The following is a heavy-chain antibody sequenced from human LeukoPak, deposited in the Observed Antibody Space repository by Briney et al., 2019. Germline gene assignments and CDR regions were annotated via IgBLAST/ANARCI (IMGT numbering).Heavy chain of an antibody. J-gene: IGHJ4*02. CDR2: VWSDGSNR. CDR3: AKSKTESQTTVGN. V-gene: IGHV3-33*06. D-gene: IGHD1-14*01. Sequence: GGSLRLSCAASGFTFNTYGMHWVRQAPGKGLEWIAVVWSDGSNRFYADSVEGRFTISRDNSKNTLYLQINSLRAEDTAVYYCAKSKTESQTTVGNWGQGTLVSVSS. CDR1: GFTFNTYG.